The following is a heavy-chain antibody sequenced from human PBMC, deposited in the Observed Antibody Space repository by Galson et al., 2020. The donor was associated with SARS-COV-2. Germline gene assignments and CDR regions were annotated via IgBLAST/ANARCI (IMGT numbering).Heavy chain of an antibody. V-gene: IGHV4-38-2*02. Sequence: SETLSLTCTVSGYSISSGYYWGWIRQPPGKGLEWIGSIYHSGSTYYNPSLKSRVTISVDTSKNQFSLKLSSVTAADTAVYYCAEEWLHPNWFDPWGQGTLVTVSS. CDR1: GYSISSGYY. CDR2: IYHSGST. D-gene: IGHD3-3*01. CDR3: AEEWLHPNWFDP. J-gene: IGHJ5*02.